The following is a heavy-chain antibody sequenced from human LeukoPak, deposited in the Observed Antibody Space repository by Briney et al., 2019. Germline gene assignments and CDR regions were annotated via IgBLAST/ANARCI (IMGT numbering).Heavy chain of an antibody. D-gene: IGHD3-10*01. Sequence: PSETLSLTCAVYGGSFSGYYWSWIRQPPGKGLEWIGEINHSGSTNYNPSLKSRVTISVDTSKNQFSLKLSSVTAADTAVYYCARGPGVLWFGELRRFDYWGQGTLVAVSS. CDR3: ARGPGVLWFGELRRFDY. V-gene: IGHV4-34*01. CDR1: GGSFSGYY. J-gene: IGHJ4*02. CDR2: INHSGST.